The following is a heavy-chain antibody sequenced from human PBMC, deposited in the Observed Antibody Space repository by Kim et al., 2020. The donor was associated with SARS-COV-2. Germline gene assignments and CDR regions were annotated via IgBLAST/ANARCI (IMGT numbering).Heavy chain of an antibody. Sequence: SETLSLTCAVYGGSFSGYYWSWIRQPPGKGLEWIGEINHSGSTNYNPSLKSRVTISVDTSKNQFSLKLRSVTAADTAVYYCSSPGSYYRRDAFDIWGQGT. D-gene: IGHD1-26*01. V-gene: IGHV4-34*01. CDR3: SSPGSYYRRDAFDI. CDR1: GGSFSGYY. J-gene: IGHJ3*02. CDR2: INHSGST.